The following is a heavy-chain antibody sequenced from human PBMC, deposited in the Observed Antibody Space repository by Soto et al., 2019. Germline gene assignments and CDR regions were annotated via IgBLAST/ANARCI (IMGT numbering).Heavy chain of an antibody. J-gene: IGHJ6*02. Sequence: SETLSLTCTVSGGSISSYNWSWIRQPAGKGLEWIGRISPSGGTNYNPSLRSRVTMSVDTSKNQFSLKLRSVIVADTAVYHCARFVRSCSATTCSTRADVWGQGITVTVSS. CDR1: GGSISSYN. D-gene: IGHD2-2*01. CDR2: ISPSGGT. V-gene: IGHV4-4*07. CDR3: ARFVRSCSATTCSTRADV.